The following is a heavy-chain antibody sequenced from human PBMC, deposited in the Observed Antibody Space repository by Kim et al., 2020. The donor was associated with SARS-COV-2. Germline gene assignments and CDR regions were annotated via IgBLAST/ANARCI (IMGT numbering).Heavy chain of an antibody. CDR1: GGSVSSGSYY. J-gene: IGHJ4*02. Sequence: SETLSLTCTVSGGSVSSGSYYWSWIRQPPGKGLEWIGYIYYSGSTNYNPSLKSRVTISVDTSKNQFSLKLSSVTAADTAVYYCARYNYGSGSYYNFDYWGQGTLVTVSS. V-gene: IGHV4-61*01. CDR3: ARYNYGSGSYYNFDY. D-gene: IGHD3-10*01. CDR2: IYYSGST.